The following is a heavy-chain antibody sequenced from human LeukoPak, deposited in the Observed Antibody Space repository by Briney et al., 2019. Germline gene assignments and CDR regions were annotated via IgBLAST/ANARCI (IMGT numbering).Heavy chain of an antibody. CDR3: ARIVVGILTGSGFFDP. J-gene: IGHJ5*02. D-gene: IGHD3-9*01. CDR1: GGSISSYY. Sequence: SETLSLTCTVSGGSISSYYWSWIRQPPGKGLEWIGYIYYSGSTNYNPSLKSRVTISVDTSKNQFSLKLSSVTAADTAVYYCARIVVGILTGSGFFDPWGQGTLVTVSS. CDR2: IYYSGST. V-gene: IGHV4-59*01.